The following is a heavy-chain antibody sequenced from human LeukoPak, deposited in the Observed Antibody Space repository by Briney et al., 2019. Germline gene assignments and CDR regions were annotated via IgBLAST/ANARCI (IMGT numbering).Heavy chain of an antibody. D-gene: IGHD5-24*01. J-gene: IGHJ4*02. V-gene: IGHV3-30-3*01. CDR1: GFTFSSYA. Sequence: GRSLRLSCAASGFTFSSYAMHWVRQAPGKGLEWVAVISYDGSNKYYADSVKGRFTISRDNAKDSLYLQMNSLRAEDTAVYYCARADMTTITYPEYWGQGTPVTVSS. CDR3: ARADMTTITYPEY. CDR2: ISYDGSNK.